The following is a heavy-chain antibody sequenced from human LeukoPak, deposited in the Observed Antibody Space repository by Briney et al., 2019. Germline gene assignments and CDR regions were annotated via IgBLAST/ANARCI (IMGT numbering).Heavy chain of an antibody. D-gene: IGHD3/OR15-3a*01. V-gene: IGHV3-23*01. CDR2: GGSGGGT. J-gene: IGHJ3*02. Sequence: GSLILSCAAPGFTFTNYAASWVRQAPGKGGEGVSAGGSGGGTFYADSVKGRFTISRDNSENTLSLQMNSLRVEDTAVYYCASRTWTGAGYYAFDIWGQGTMVTVSS. CDR3: ASRTWTGAGYYAFDI. CDR1: GFTFTNYA.